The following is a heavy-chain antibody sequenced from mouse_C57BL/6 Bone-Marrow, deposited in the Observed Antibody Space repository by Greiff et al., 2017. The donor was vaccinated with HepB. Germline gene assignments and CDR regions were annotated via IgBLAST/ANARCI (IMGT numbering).Heavy chain of an antibody. Sequence: VQLKQSGAELVKPGASVKLSCTASGFNIKDYYMHWVKQRTEQGLEWIGSIDPEDGDTKYAPKFQGKATITADTSSNTAYLQLSSLTSEDTAVYYCARLRKLLYYFDYWGQGTTLTVAS. J-gene: IGHJ2*01. D-gene: IGHD4-1*01. CDR3: ARLRKLLYYFDY. CDR2: IDPEDGDT. V-gene: IGHV14-2*01. CDR1: GFNIKDYY.